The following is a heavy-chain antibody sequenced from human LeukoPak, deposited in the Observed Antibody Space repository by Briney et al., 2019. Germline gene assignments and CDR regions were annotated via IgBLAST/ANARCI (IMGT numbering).Heavy chain of an antibody. CDR1: GGSFSGYY. Sequence: PSETLSLTCAVYGGSFSGYYWSRIRQPPGKGLVWIGEINHSGSTNYNPSLKSRVTISVDTSKNQFSLKLSSVTAADTAVYYCARDGGSVWYSSSGGLGQFDYWGQGTLVTVSS. D-gene: IGHD6-13*01. J-gene: IGHJ4*02. V-gene: IGHV4-34*01. CDR2: INHSGST. CDR3: ARDGGSVWYSSSGGLGQFDY.